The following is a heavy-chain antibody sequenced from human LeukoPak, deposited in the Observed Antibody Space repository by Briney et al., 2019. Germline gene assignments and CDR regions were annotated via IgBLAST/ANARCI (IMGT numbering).Heavy chain of an antibody. V-gene: IGHV3-23*01. D-gene: IGHD6-6*01. J-gene: IGHJ5*02. Sequence: GGSLRLSCAASGFTFNSHAMNWVRQAPGKGLEWVSAISGSDGSTYYADSVKGRFTISRDNSKNTRYLQMNSLRAEDTAVYHCAKGKGYSSSSSDHWGQGTLVTVSS. CDR3: AKGKGYSSSSSDH. CDR1: GFTFNSHA. CDR2: ISGSDGST.